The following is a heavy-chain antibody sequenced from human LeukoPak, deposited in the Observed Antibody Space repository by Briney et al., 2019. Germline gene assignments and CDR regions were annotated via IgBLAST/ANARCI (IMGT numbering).Heavy chain of an antibody. J-gene: IGHJ4*02. CDR3: AREYGTAMAPLYYFDY. CDR2: ISAYNGNT. Sequence: ASVKVSCKPSGYTFTSYGISWVRQAPGQGLEWMGWISAYNGNTNYEQKLQGRVTMTTDTSTSTAYMVLRSLRSDDTAVYYCAREYGTAMAPLYYFDYWGQGTLVTVSS. D-gene: IGHD5-18*01. CDR1: GYTFTSYG. V-gene: IGHV1-18*04.